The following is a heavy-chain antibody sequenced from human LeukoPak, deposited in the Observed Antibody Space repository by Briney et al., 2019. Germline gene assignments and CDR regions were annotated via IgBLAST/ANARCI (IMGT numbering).Heavy chain of an antibody. CDR1: GFTFSSYA. V-gene: IGHV3-30-3*01. CDR3: ARFDDGSLRRYFDY. D-gene: IGHD4/OR15-4a*01. Sequence: GGSLRLSCAASGFTFSSYAMHWVRQAPGKGLEWVAVISYDGSNKYYADSVKGRFTISRDNSKNTLYLQMNSLRAEDTAVYYCARFDDGSLRRYFDYWGQGTLVTVSS. J-gene: IGHJ4*02. CDR2: ISYDGSNK.